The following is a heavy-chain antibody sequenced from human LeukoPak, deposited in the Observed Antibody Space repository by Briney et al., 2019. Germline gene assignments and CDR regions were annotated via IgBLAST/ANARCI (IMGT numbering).Heavy chain of an antibody. V-gene: IGHV3-21*01. J-gene: IGHJ6*03. CDR2: ISSSSSYI. Sequence: PGGSLRLSCAASGFTFSSYSMNWVRQAPGKGLEWVSSISSSSSYIYYADSVKGRFTISRDNAKNSLYLQMNSLRAEDTAVYYCAGDKLLWFGEDYYMDVWGKGTTVTVSS. CDR3: AGDKLLWFGEDYYMDV. D-gene: IGHD3-10*01. CDR1: GFTFSSYS.